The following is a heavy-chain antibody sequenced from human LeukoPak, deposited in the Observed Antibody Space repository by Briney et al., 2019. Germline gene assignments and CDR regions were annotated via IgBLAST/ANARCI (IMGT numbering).Heavy chain of an antibody. CDR3: ASGSSLDGSSGWPTHYY. D-gene: IGHD6-19*01. J-gene: IGHJ4*02. Sequence: ASVKVSCKASGYTFSGCYMHWFRQAPGQGLEWMGWINPNSGDTHYAQKFQGRVTTTRDTSISTAYMELNRLTSDDTAVYYCASGSSLDGSSGWPTHYYWGQGTLVTVSS. V-gene: IGHV1-2*02. CDR1: GYTFSGCY. CDR2: INPNSGDT.